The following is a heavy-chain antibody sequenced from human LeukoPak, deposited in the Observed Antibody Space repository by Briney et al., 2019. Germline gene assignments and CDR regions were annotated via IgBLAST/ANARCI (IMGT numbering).Heavy chain of an antibody. CDR1: GFTFSSYS. CDR2: ISSSSSTI. V-gene: IGHV3-48*01. CDR3: ARDGNPHIYSSGWYFDY. J-gene: IGHJ4*02. Sequence: PGGSLRLSCAASGFTFSSYSMNWVRQAPGKGLEWVSYISSSSSTIYYADSVKGRFTISRDNAKNSLYLQMNSLRAEDTAVYYCARDGNPHIYSSGWYFDYWGQGTLVTVSS. D-gene: IGHD6-19*01.